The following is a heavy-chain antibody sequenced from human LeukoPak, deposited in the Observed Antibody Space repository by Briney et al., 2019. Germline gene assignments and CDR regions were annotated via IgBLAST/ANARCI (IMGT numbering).Heavy chain of an antibody. CDR2: IVVDRGAT. V-gene: IGHV1-58*02. CDR3: AAAYYDTRREGL. Sequence: SVKVSCKASGFTFVDSAMQWVRQARGQGLEWIGWIVVDRGATNFAEKFRERVTLTRDMSTCTVYMELSSLRSEDTAVYYCAAAYYDTRREGLWGQGTLVTVSS. CDR1: GFTFVDSA. J-gene: IGHJ4*02. D-gene: IGHD3-22*01.